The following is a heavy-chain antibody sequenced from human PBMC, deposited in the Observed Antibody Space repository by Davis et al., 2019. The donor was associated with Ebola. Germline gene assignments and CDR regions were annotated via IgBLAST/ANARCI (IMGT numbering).Heavy chain of an antibody. D-gene: IGHD1-26*01. CDR1: GYTFTSYG. J-gene: IGHJ4*02. CDR2: IIAYNGNT. CDR3: ARDLWELLRASNLPFDY. Sequence: ASVKVSCKASGYTFTSYGISWVRQPPGQGLEWMGWIIAYNGNTNYAQKLQGRVTMTTDTSTSTAYMELRSLRSDDTAVYYCARDLWELLRASNLPFDYWGQGTLVTVSS. V-gene: IGHV1-18*01.